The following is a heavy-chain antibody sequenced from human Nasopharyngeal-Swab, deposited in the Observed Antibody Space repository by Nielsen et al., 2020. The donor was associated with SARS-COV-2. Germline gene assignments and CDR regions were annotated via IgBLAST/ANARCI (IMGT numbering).Heavy chain of an antibody. CDR1: GFTFSSYA. Sequence: GGSLRLSCAASGFTFSSYAMHWVRQAPGKGLEWVAVISYDGSNKYYADSVKGRFTISRDNSKNTLYLQMNSLRAEDTAVYYCARDNYDSSGYSYGMDVWGQGTTVTVSS. D-gene: IGHD3-22*01. V-gene: IGHV3-30-3*01. J-gene: IGHJ6*02. CDR3: ARDNYDSSGYSYGMDV. CDR2: ISYDGSNK.